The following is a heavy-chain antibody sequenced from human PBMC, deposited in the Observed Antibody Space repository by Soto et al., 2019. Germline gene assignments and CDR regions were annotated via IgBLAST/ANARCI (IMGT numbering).Heavy chain of an antibody. CDR3: ARSFYGVDL. Sequence: SETLSLTCAVSGGSITSGNYAWSWIRQSPGQGLEWIGYIYQGGSAFYNPSLKPRVTILLDRSKNQFSLNLTSVTAADTAVYYCARSFYGVDLWGQGTPVTVSS. J-gene: IGHJ6*02. V-gene: IGHV4-30-2*06. CDR2: IYQGGSA. CDR1: GGSITSGNYA.